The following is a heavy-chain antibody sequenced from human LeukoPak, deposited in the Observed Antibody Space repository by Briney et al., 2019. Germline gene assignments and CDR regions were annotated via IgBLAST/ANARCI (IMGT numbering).Heavy chain of an antibody. CDR3: AKDIEGGDSAPYYYYYGMDV. V-gene: IGHV3-30*04. J-gene: IGHJ6*02. CDR1: GFTFSSYA. Sequence: GGSLRLSCAASGFTFSSYAMHWVRQAPGKGLEWVAVISYDGSNKYYADSVKGRFTISRDNAKNSLYLQMNSLRAEDTALYYCAKDIEGGDSAPYYYYYGMDVWGQGTTVTVSS. D-gene: IGHD4-17*01. CDR2: ISYDGSNK.